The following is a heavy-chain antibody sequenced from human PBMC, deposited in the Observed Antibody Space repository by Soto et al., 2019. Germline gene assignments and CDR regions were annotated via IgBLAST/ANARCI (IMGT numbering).Heavy chain of an antibody. Sequence: PGGSLRLSCAASGFTFSSYWVSWVRQAPGKGLEWVANIKQDGSEKYYVDSVKGRFTISRDNAKNSLYLQMNSLRAEDTAVYYCARLHSSWYEKTYGMDVWGQGTTVTVSS. D-gene: IGHD6-13*01. CDR2: IKQDGSEK. J-gene: IGHJ6*02. CDR3: ARLHSSWYEKTYGMDV. CDR1: GFTFSSYW. V-gene: IGHV3-7*05.